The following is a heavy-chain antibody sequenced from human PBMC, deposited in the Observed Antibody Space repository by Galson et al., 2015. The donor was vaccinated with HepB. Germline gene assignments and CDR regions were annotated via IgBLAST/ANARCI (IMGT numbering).Heavy chain of an antibody. CDR2: INSDGSST. D-gene: IGHD5-12*01. CDR1: GFTFSSYW. Sequence: SLRLSCANSGFTFSSYWMHWVRQSPGKGLVWVSRINSDGSSTNYADSVKGRFAISRDNAKNTLYLQMNSLRAEDTAVYYCARSGYGRNGFDYWGQETLVTVSS. J-gene: IGHJ4*02. CDR3: ARSGYGRNGFDY. V-gene: IGHV3-74*01.